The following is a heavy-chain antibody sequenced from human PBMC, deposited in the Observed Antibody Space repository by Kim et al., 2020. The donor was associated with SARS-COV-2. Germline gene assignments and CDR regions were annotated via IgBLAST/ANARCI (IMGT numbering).Heavy chain of an antibody. V-gene: IGHV3-23*01. CDR3: AKDASYGGNWFDP. Sequence: CVGSVKGRFTIYRDNSTNTLYLQMNRLRAEDTAVYYCAKDASYGGNWFDPWGQGTLVTVSS. J-gene: IGHJ5*02. D-gene: IGHD2-15*01.